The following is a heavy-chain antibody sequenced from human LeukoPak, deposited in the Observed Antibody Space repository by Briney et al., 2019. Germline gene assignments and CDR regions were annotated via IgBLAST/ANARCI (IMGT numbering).Heavy chain of an antibody. J-gene: IGHJ3*02. CDR1: GFTFSSYA. CDR2: ISGSGGST. D-gene: IGHD3-10*01. V-gene: IGHV3-23*01. CDR3: AKDMVRTSTYLCFAFDI. Sequence: GGSLRLSCVASGFTFSSYAMSWVRQAPGKGLEWVSAISGSGGSTYYADSVKGRFTISRDNSKNTLYLQMNSLRAEDTAVYYCAKDMVRTSTYLCFAFDIWGQGTMVTVSS.